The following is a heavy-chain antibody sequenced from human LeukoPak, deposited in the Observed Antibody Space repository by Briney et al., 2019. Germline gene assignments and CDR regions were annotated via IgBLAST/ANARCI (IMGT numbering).Heavy chain of an antibody. V-gene: IGHV3-20*04. CDR2: INWNGGST. D-gene: IGHD3-10*01. J-gene: IGHJ4*02. Sequence: GGSLRLSCAASGFTFDDYGMSWVRQAPGKGLEWVSGINWNGGSTGYADSVKGQLTISRDNAKNSLYLQMNSLRAEDTALYYCARGGIGLLWFGELLPYFDYWGQGTLVTVSS. CDR1: GFTFDDYG. CDR3: ARGGIGLLWFGELLPYFDY.